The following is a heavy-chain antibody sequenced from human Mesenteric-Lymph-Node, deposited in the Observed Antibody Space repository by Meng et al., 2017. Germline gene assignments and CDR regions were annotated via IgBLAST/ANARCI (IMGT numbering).Heavy chain of an antibody. CDR2: MNPNSGNT. D-gene: IGHD3-22*01. J-gene: IGHJ4*02. CDR3: ATVGPAPYYYDSSGYAH. V-gene: IGHV1-8*01. CDR1: GYTFTSYD. Sequence: ASVKVSCKASGYTFTSYDINWVRQATGQGLEWMGWMNPNSGNTGYAQKFQGGVTMTRGTSNNTVNIELTSLTSDDTDVYYCATVGPAPYYYDSSGYAHWGQGTLVTVSS.